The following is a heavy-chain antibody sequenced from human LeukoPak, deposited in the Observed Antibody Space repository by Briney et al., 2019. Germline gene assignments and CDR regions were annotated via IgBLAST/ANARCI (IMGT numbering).Heavy chain of an antibody. CDR1: GGSISSSSYY. V-gene: IGHV4-39*01. CDR3: ARFANRKPIVVVPAAQNAFDI. CDR2: IYYSGNT. J-gene: IGHJ3*02. Sequence: SETLSLTCTVSGGSISSSSYYWGWIRQPPGKGLEWIENIYYSGNTYYNPSLKSRVTISVDTSKNQFSLKLSSVTAADTAVYYCARFANRKPIVVVPAAQNAFDIWGQGTMVTVSS. D-gene: IGHD2-2*01.